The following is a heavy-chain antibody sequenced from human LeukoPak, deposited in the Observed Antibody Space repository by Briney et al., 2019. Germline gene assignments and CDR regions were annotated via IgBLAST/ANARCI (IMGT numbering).Heavy chain of an antibody. V-gene: IGHV3-21*01. CDR1: GFTFSSYS. CDR2: ISSSSSYI. Sequence: PGGSLRLSCAASGFTFSSYSMNWVRQAPGKGLEWVSSISSSSSYIYYADSVKGRFTISRDNAKNSLYLQMNSLRAEDTAVYYCARHCPYSSSWFYGFAFDIWGQGTMVTVSS. CDR3: ARHCPYSSSWFYGFAFDI. J-gene: IGHJ3*02. D-gene: IGHD6-13*01.